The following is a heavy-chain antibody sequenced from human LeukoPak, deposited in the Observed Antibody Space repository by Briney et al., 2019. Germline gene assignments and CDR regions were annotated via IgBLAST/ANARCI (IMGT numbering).Heavy chain of an antibody. CDR2: ISAYNGNT. CDR3: ARDSSGWYVRNDAFDI. D-gene: IGHD6-19*01. Sequence: GASVKVSCKASGYTFTSYGISWVRQAPGQGLEWMGWISAYNGNTNYAQKLHGRVTMTTDTSTSTAYMELRSLRSDDTAVYYCARDSSGWYVRNDAFDIWGQGTMVTVSS. CDR1: GYTFTSYG. V-gene: IGHV1-18*01. J-gene: IGHJ3*02.